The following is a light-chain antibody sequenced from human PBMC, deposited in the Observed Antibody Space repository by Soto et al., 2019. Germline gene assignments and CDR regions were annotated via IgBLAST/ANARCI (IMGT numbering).Light chain of an antibody. CDR3: QQYKSYSSWT. V-gene: IGKV3-15*01. J-gene: IGKJ1*01. CDR1: QSFSIK. Sequence: EIVMTQSPVTLSVSPGERVTLSCRAIQSFSIKVAWYQQKPGQAPRLLIYGASTRATAIPARFSGSGSGTEFTLTISSLQPDDFATYYCQQYKSYSSWTFGQGTKVDIK. CDR2: GAS.